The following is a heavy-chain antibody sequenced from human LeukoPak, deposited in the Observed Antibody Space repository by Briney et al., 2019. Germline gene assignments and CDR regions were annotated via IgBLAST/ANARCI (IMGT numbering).Heavy chain of an antibody. CDR1: GASITSGSYY. CDR3: ARVRELGSIDY. Sequence: PSQTLSLTCTVSGASITSGSYYWSWIRQPAGKGLEWIGRIYTSGSTNYNPSLKSRVTISVDASKNQFSLKLSSVTAADTAVYYCARVRELGSIDYWGQGTLVTVSS. J-gene: IGHJ4*02. V-gene: IGHV4-61*02. D-gene: IGHD7-27*01. CDR2: IYTSGST.